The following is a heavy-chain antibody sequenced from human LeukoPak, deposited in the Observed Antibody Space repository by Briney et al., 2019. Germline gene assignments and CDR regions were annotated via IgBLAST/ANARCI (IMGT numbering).Heavy chain of an antibody. CDR1: GYTFTGYY. D-gene: IGHD6-19*01. CDR2: INPNSGGT. Sequence: ASVKVSCKASGYTFTGYYMHWWRQAPGQGLEWMGWINPNSGGTNYAQKFQGRVTITRDTSIRTAYMALSRLRSDDTAVYYCATDLHHTYSSGWYYYYYYMDVWGKGTTVTVSS. V-gene: IGHV1-2*02. CDR3: ATDLHHTYSSGWYYYYYYMDV. J-gene: IGHJ6*03.